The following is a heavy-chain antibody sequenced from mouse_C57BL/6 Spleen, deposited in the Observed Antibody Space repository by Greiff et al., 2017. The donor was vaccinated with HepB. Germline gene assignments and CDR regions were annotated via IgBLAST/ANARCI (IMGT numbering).Heavy chain of an antibody. CDR2: IYPGDGDT. CDR1: GYAFSSSW. J-gene: IGHJ2*01. D-gene: IGHD2-3*01. V-gene: IGHV1-82*01. Sequence: QVQLQQSGPELVKPGASVKISCKASGYAFSSSWMNWVKQRPGKGLEWIGRIYPGDGDTNYNGKFKGKATLTADKPSSTAYMQLSSLTAEDSAVYFCARGGWLLYFDYWGQGTTLTVSS. CDR3: ARGGWLLYFDY.